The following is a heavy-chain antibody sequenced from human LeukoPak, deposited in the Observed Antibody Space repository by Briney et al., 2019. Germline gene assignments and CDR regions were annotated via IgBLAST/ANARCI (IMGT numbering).Heavy chain of an antibody. CDR2: IKSEIDGGTI. CDR1: GFTFSDAW. Sequence: GGSLRLSCVGSGFTFSDAWMTWVRQAPGKGLEWVGRIKSEIDGGTIDYAEPVKGRFTISRDDSRNTLYLQMSSLKTEDTAVYYCTSRRQDGWWGQGTLVTVS. J-gene: IGHJ4*02. V-gene: IGHV3-15*01. D-gene: IGHD2-15*01. CDR3: TSRRQDGW.